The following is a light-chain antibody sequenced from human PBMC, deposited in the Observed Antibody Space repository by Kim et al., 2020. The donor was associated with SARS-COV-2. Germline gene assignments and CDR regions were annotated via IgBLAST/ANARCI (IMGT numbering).Light chain of an antibody. CDR2: DAS. CDR1: QSVSSY. J-gene: IGKJ3*01. Sequence: SPGERATLSCRASQSVSSYLAWYQQKPGQAPRLLIYDASNGATGIPARFSGSGSGTDFTLTISSLEPEDFAVYYCQQRSNWPPFTFGPGTKVDIK. V-gene: IGKV3-11*01. CDR3: QQRSNWPPFT.